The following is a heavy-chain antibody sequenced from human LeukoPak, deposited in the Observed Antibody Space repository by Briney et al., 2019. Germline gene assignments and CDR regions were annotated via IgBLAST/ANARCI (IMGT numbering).Heavy chain of an antibody. Sequence: ASVKVSCKASGGTFSSYAISWVRQAPGQGLEWMGGIIPIFGTANYAQKFQGRVTITADESTSTAYMELSSLGSEDTAVYYCARDKRLGGSYYGGDYWGQGTLVTVSS. CDR2: IIPIFGTA. J-gene: IGHJ4*02. V-gene: IGHV1-69*13. D-gene: IGHD1-26*01. CDR3: ARDKRLGGSYYGGDY. CDR1: GGTFSSYA.